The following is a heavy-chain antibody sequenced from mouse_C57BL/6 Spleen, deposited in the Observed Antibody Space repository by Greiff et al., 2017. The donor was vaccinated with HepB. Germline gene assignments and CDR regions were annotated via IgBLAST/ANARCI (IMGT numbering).Heavy chain of an antibody. J-gene: IGHJ4*01. V-gene: IGHV1-61*01. CDR2: IYPSDSET. Sequence: VQLQQPGAELVRPGSSVKLSCKASGYTFTSYWMDWVKQRPGQGLEWIGNIYPSDSETHYNQKFKDKATLTVDKSSSTAYMQLSSLTSEDSAVYYCARGGLYYAMDYWGQGTSVTVSS. CDR1: GYTFTSYW. CDR3: ARGGLYYAMDY.